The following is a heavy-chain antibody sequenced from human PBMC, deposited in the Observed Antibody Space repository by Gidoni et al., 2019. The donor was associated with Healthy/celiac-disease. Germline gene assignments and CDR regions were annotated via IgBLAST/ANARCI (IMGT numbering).Heavy chain of an antibody. V-gene: IGHV4-59*01. J-gene: IGHJ4*02. CDR2: IYYSGST. CDR1: GGSISSYY. CDR3: ARSYYGDPFDY. D-gene: IGHD4-17*01. Sequence: QVQLQESGPGLVKPSATLSLTCTVSGGSISSYYWSWIRQPPGKGLEWIGYIYYSGSTNYNPSLKSRVTISVDTSKNQFSLKLSSVTAADTAVYYCARSYYGDPFDYWGQGTLVTVSS.